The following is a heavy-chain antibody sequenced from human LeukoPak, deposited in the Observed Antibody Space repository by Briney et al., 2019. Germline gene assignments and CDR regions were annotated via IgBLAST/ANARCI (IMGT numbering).Heavy chain of an antibody. CDR3: ARDRGGQVDTGAVEY. CDR1: KFTFRYYA. V-gene: IGHV3-9*01. Sequence: GGSLRLFCVGSKFTFRYYAMLWVRHAPGGGLEWVAGINGDGGGVAYADYVVGRYTISRDYAEPSLYLQMNSLRPEHTALYYCARDRGGQVDTGAVEYWGR. CDR2: INGDGGGV. D-gene: IGHD5-18*01. J-gene: IGHJ2*01.